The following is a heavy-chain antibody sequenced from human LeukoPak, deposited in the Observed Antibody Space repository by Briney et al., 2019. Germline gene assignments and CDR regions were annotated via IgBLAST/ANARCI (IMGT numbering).Heavy chain of an antibody. CDR2: ISDSGGST. CDR3: ASRHCSGENCYAGPLDF. D-gene: IGHD2-8*02. Sequence: GGSLRLSCAASGFTFTNYAMSWVRQAPGKGLEWVSTISDSGGSTYYADSVKGRFTISRDNSNNTLYLQMNSLRAEDTAVYYCASRHCSGENCYAGPLDFWGQGIQVTVSS. V-gene: IGHV3-23*01. J-gene: IGHJ4*02. CDR1: GFTFTNYA.